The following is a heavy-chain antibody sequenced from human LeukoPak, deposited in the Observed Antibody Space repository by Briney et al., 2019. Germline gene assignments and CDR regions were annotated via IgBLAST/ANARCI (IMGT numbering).Heavy chain of an antibody. V-gene: IGHV3-21*01. D-gene: IGHD6-13*01. CDR2: ISSSSSYI. CDR3: ARDSEQQLVENYYYYMDV. Sequence: GGSLRLSCAASGFTFSNHGMNWVRQAPGKGLEWVSSISSSSSYIYYADSVKGRFTISRDNAKNSLYLQMNSLRAEDTAVYYCARDSEQQLVENYYYYMDVWGKGTTVTVSS. J-gene: IGHJ6*03. CDR1: GFTFSNHG.